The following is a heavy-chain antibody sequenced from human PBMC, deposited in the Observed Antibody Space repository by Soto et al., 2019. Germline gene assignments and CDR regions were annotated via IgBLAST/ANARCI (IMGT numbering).Heavy chain of an antibody. CDR1: ATPITRDC. J-gene: IGHJ5*02. D-gene: IGHD2-2*01. Sequence: SETLSLTCTVSATPITRDCWGCIRQPPGREQAYIVHIYYTGSTRYNHSLTSRVTISLDTSREHFSLKLTSVTAADTAVYYSARVRPCTRHSCLPFPSNPLDPCRHGTLVTVS. CDR3: ARVRPCTRHSCLPFPSNPLDP. CDR2: IYYTGST. V-gene: IGHV4-59*01.